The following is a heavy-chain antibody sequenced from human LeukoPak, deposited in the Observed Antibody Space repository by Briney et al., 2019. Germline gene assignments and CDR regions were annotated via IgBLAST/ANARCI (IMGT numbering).Heavy chain of an antibody. CDR2: INHSGST. Sequence: SGTLSLTCAVYGGSFSGYYWSWIRQPPGKGLEWIGEINHSGSTNYNPSLKSRVTISVDTSKNQFSLKLSSVTAADTAVYYCARSLQIIAAGYNWFDPWGQGTLVTVSS. D-gene: IGHD6-13*01. V-gene: IGHV4-34*01. CDR3: ARSLQIIAAGYNWFDP. J-gene: IGHJ5*02. CDR1: GGSFSGYY.